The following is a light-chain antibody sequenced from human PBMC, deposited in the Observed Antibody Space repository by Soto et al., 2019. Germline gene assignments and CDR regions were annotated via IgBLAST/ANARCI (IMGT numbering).Light chain of an antibody. CDR2: RAS. Sequence: DIQMTQSPSTLSAFVGDRVTITCRASQSIGYWLAWYQQKPGKAPKLLIYRASSFQSGVPSRFSGSGSGTQFTLAINSLQPDDVATYYCQQYSTYPRITFGGGTKVEFK. CDR3: QQYSTYPRIT. J-gene: IGKJ4*01. CDR1: QSIGYW. V-gene: IGKV1-5*03.